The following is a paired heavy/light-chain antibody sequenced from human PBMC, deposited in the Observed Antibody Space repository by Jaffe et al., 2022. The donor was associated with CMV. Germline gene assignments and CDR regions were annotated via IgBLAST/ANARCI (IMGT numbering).Light chain of an antibody. V-gene: IGLV1-36*01. J-gene: IGLJ1*01. CDR2: YDD. CDR3: AAWDDSLNGYV. CDR1: SSNIGNNA. Sequence: QSVLTQPPSVSEAPRQRVTISCSGSSSNIGNNAVNWYQQLPGKAPKLLIYYDDLLPSGVSDRFSGSKSGTSASLAISGLQSEDEADYYCAAWDDSLNGYVFGTGTKVTVL.
Heavy chain of an antibody. CDR3: ARDVGMGNWNDGKLYYYMDV. CDR2: IYTSGST. D-gene: IGHD1-20*01. CDR1: GGSISSYY. V-gene: IGHV4-4*07. J-gene: IGHJ6*03. Sequence: QVQLQESGPGLVKPSETLSLTCTVSGGSISSYYWSWIRQPAGKGLEWIGRIYTSGSTNYNPSLKSRVTMSVDTSKNQFSLKLSSVTAADTAVYYCARDVGMGNWNDGKLYYYMDVWGQGTTVTVSS.